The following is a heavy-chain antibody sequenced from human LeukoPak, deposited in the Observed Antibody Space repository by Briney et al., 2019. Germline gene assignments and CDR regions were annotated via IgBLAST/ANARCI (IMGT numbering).Heavy chain of an antibody. CDR2: INPYSGGT. CDR3: ARGAVAGPSPIDY. V-gene: IGHV1-2*02. CDR1: GYTFTGYY. J-gene: IGHJ4*02. D-gene: IGHD6-19*01. Sequence: GASVKVSCKASGYTFTGYYIHWVRQAPGQGLEWMGWINPYSGGTNYAQKFQGRVTMTRDTSITTGYMEMTSLRSDDTAVYYCARGAVAGPSPIDYWGQGTLVTVSS.